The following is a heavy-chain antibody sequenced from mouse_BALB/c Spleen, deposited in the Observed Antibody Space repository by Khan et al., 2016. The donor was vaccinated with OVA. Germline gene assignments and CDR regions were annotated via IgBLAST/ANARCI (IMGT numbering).Heavy chain of an antibody. J-gene: IGHJ3*01. D-gene: IGHD1-1*01. CDR2: VSTGGGYT. V-gene: IGHV5-6*01. Sequence: EVELVESRGDLVTPGGSLKLSCAASGFTFSTYGMSWVRQTPDKRLEWVATVSTGGGYTYYPDSVTGRFTISRDNAKNTLYLQMSGLKSEDTAVIYCTRLAYYYESEGFAYWGQGTLVTVAA. CDR3: TRLAYYYESEGFAY. CDR1: GFTFSTYG.